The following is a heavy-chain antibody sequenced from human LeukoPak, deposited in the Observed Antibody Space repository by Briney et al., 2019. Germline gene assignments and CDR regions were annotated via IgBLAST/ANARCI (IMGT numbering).Heavy chain of an antibody. CDR2: INPNSGGT. CDR3: ARDRIYCSGGSCYSYWFDP. D-gene: IGHD2-15*01. Sequence: ASVKVSCKASGYTFTSYGISWVRQAPGQGLEWRGRINPNSGGTKYAQKIQGRVTMTRDTSIRTAYMEMSRRRSDDTAVYYCARDRIYCSGGSCYSYWFDPWGQGTLVTVSS. J-gene: IGHJ5*02. CDR1: GYTFTSYG. V-gene: IGHV1-2*06.